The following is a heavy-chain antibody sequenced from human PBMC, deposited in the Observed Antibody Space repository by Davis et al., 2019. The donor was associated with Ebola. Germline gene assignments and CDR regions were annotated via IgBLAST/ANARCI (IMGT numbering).Heavy chain of an antibody. CDR2: LGTSADT. J-gene: IGHJ3*02. CDR1: GFVFSSYV. Sequence: GSLRLSCAASGFVFSSYVMSWVRQAPGKGLEWVSTLGTSADTYYADSVKGRFTISRDNSKNTLYLQMNGLRVEDTAIYYCAKDTSNIWFDIWGQGTMVTVSS. D-gene: IGHD1-26*01. V-gene: IGHV3-23*01. CDR3: AKDTSNIWFDI.